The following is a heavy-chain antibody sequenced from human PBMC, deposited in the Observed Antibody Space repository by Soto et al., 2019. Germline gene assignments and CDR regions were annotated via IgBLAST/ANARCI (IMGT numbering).Heavy chain of an antibody. D-gene: IGHD3-3*01. CDR1: GIIFNGFG. J-gene: IGHJ4*02. Sequence: QVQLVESGGGVVQPGRSLRLSCAASGIIFNGFGMHWVRQAPGKVLEWVAVIRYDGSNVYYADSVTDRIIISRDNSKNTLYLQMDSLRTEDTAVYYCARDEVCDTVFFGSLDYWSQGALVTVSA. CDR2: IRYDGSNV. V-gene: IGHV3-33*01. CDR3: ARDEVCDTVFFGSLDY.